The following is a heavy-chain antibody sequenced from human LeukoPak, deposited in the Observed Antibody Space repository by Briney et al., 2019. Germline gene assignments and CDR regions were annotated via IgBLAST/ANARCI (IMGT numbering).Heavy chain of an antibody. D-gene: IGHD6-13*01. J-gene: IGHJ4*02. V-gene: IGHV1-46*01. CDR3: ARGAYSSSWYSSRGTYYFDY. Sequence: ASVKVSCKASGYTFTSYCMHWVRQAPGQGLEWMGIINPSGGSTSYAQKFQGRVTMTRDTSTSTVYMELSSLRSEDTAVCYCARGAYSSSWYSSRGTYYFDYWGQGTLVTVSS. CDR1: GYTFTSYC. CDR2: INPSGGST.